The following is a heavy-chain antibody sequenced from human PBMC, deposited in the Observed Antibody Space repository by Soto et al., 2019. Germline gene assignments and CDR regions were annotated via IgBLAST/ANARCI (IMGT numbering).Heavy chain of an antibody. CDR1: GGSFSGYY. J-gene: IGHJ4*02. CDR3: ARGIGSTDFDY. CDR2: INHSGST. Sequence: QVQLQEWGAGLLKPSETLSLTCAVYGGSFSGYYWSWIRKPPGKGLEWIGEINHSGSTNYNPSLKSRVTISVDTSKNQFSLKLSSATAADTAVYYCARGIGSTDFDYWGQGTLVTVSS. V-gene: IGHV4-34*01.